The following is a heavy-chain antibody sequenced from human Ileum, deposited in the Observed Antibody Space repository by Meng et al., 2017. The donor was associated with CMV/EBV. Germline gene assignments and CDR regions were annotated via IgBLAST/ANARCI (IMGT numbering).Heavy chain of an antibody. CDR3: ARGRYFDWSSSLDY. V-gene: IGHV3-30-3*01. J-gene: IGHJ4*02. CDR1: GFAFSSYA. CDR2: ISYDGSNK. Sequence: SGFAFSSYAMHWVRQAPGKGLEGVAVISYDGSNKYYADSVKGRFTISRDNSRNTLYLQMNSLRAEDTAVYYCARGRYFDWSSSLDYWGQGTLVTVSS. D-gene: IGHD3-9*01.